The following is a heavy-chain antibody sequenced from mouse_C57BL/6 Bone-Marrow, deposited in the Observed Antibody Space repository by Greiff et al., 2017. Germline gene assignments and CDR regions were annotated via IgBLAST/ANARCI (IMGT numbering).Heavy chain of an antibody. Sequence: VKLVESGAELVKPGASVKLSCKASGYTFTSYWMHWVKQRPGQGLEWIGMIHPNSGSTNYNEKFKSKATLTVDKSSSTAYMQLSSLTSEDSAVYYCARGDFGDAMDYWGQGTSVTVSS. CDR3: ARGDFGDAMDY. J-gene: IGHJ4*01. CDR2: IHPNSGST. CDR1: GYTFTSYW. V-gene: IGHV1-64*01.